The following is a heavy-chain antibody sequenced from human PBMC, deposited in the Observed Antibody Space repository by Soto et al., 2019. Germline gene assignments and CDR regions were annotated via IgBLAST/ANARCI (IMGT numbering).Heavy chain of an antibody. D-gene: IGHD3-10*01. V-gene: IGHV4-34*01. J-gene: IGHJ4*02. Sequence: PSETLSLTCAVYGGSFSGYYWSWIRQPPGKGLEWIGEINHSGSTNYNPSLKSRVTISVDTSKNQFSLKLSSVTAADTAGYYCARGLYGSGSYYTGLFDYWGQGTLVTVSS. CDR3: ARGLYGSGSYYTGLFDY. CDR1: GGSFSGYY. CDR2: INHSGST.